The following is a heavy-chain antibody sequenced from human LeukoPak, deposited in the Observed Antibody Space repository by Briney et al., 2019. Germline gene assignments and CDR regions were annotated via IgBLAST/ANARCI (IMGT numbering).Heavy chain of an antibody. CDR2: IYPGESD. V-gene: IGHV5-51*01. J-gene: IGHJ4*02. CDR1: GYSFPNYW. D-gene: IGHD3-22*01. CDR3: ARHAYHDDNSGYYFAY. Sequence: GESLKISCKGSGYSFPNYWIGWVRQMPGKGLEWMGLIYPGESDRFSPSFQGQVTISADKSISTAYLQWSSLKASDTAMYYCARHAYHDDNSGYYFAYWGQGTLVTVSS.